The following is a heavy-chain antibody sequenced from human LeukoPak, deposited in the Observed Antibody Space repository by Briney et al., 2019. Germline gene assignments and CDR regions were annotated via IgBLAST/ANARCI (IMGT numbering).Heavy chain of an antibody. CDR2: ISSSSSYI. V-gene: IGHV3-21*01. CDR3: ARDFPYCSSTSCYPDY. CDR1: GFSFSTYS. J-gene: IGHJ4*02. D-gene: IGHD2-2*01. Sequence: NPGGSLRLSCAASGFSFSTYSMNWVRQAPGKGLEWVSSISSSSSYIYYADSVKGRFTISRDNAKNSLYLQMNSLRAEDTAVYYCARDFPYCSSTSCYPDYWGQGTLVTVSS.